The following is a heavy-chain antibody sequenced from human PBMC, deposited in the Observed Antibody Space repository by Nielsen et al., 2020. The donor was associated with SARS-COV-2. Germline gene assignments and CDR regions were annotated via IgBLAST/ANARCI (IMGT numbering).Heavy chain of an antibody. CDR2: INHSGST. D-gene: IGHD3-10*01. Sequence: GSLRLSCAVYGGSFSGYYWSWIRQPPGKGLEWIGEINHSGSTNYNPSLKSRVTISVDTSKNQFSLKLSSVTAADTAVYYCARGRMVRGVRLYNWFDPWGQGTLVTVSS. CDR1: GGSFSGYY. J-gene: IGHJ5*02. V-gene: IGHV4-34*01. CDR3: ARGRMVRGVRLYNWFDP.